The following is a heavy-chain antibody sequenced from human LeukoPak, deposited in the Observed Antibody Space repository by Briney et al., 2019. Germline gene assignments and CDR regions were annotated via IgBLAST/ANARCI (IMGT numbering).Heavy chain of an antibody. CDR2: ISSLSSHI. Sequence: GGSLRLSCAASGFTFSSYRMNWVRQAPGKGLEWVSSISSLSSHIYYADSVKGRFTISRDNAKNSLYLQMNSLRAEDTAVYYCARYYDSSGYYYPIDYWGQGTLVTVSS. J-gene: IGHJ4*02. CDR3: ARYYDSSGYYYPIDY. V-gene: IGHV3-21*01. CDR1: GFTFSSYR. D-gene: IGHD3-22*01.